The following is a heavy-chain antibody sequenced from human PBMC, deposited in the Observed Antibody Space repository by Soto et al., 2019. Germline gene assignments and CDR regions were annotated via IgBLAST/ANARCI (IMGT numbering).Heavy chain of an antibody. J-gene: IGHJ6*01. CDR3: AQSCVKPRCVQDVPSQRTTDIVSSGM. Sequence: GAAVMVSCKASGYTLTSYGFSWVRQAPGQGLEWMGWINGYTGNTHYAQKFQGRVTMTTDTSTSTAYMELWTLISDDTAVYYCAQSCVKPRCVQDVPSQRTTDIVSSGM. D-gene: IGHD3-16*02. V-gene: IGHV1-18*01. CDR2: INGYTGNT. CDR1: GYTLTSYG.